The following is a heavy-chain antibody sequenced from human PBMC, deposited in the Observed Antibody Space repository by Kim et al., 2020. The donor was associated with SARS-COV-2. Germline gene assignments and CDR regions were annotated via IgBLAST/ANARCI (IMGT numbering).Heavy chain of an antibody. D-gene: IGHD2-2*01. CDR3: ASSTIVVVPAAHPETDYYYYYYGMDV. CDR2: IYYSGST. V-gene: IGHV4-39*01. Sequence: SETLSLTCTVSGGSISSSSYYWGWIRQPPGKGLEWIGSIYYSGSTYYNPSLKSRVTISVDTSKNQFSLKLSSVTAADTAVYYCASSTIVVVPAAHPETDYYYYYYGMDVWGQGTTVTVSS. CDR1: GGSISSSSYY. J-gene: IGHJ6*02.